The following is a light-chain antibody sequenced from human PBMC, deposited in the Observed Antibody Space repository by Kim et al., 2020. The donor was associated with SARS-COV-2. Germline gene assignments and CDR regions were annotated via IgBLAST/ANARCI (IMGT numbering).Light chain of an antibody. CDR2: EVN. CDR1: ASDIGTYNR. J-gene: IGLJ3*02. V-gene: IGLV2-18*02. Sequence: GKSLTHSGTGTASDIGTYNRVSWYQQPPGTAPKLIIYEVNDRPSGVPDRFSGSKSGNTASLTISGLQAEDEADYYCSSQTVTATWVFGGGTQLTVL. CDR3: SSQTVTATWV.